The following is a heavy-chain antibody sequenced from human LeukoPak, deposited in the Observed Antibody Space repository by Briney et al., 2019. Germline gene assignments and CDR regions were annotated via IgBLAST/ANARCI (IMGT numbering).Heavy chain of an antibody. CDR2: INHSGST. D-gene: IGHD3-3*01. J-gene: IGHJ5*02. Sequence: PSETLSLTCVVYGGSFSGYYWSWIRQPPGKGLEWIGEINHSGSTNYNPSLKSRVTISVDTSKNQFSLKLSSVTAADTAVYYCARGAVGVLGVGGRGRNWFDPWGQGTLVTVSS. CDR1: GGSFSGYY. CDR3: ARGAVGVLGVGGRGRNWFDP. V-gene: IGHV4-34*01.